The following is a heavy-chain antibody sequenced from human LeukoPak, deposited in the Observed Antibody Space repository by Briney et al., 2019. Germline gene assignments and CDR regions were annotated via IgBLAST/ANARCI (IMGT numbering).Heavy chain of an antibody. V-gene: IGHV3-11*01. CDR2: ISSSGSTI. Sequence: PGGSLRLSCAASGFTFSDYYMSWIRQAPGKGLEWVSYISSSGSTIYYVDSVKGRFTISRDNAKNSLYLQMNSLRAEDTAVYYCAKRVIAARPGGQIDYWGQGTLVTVSS. CDR1: GFTFSDYY. D-gene: IGHD6-6*01. J-gene: IGHJ4*02. CDR3: AKRVIAARPGGQIDY.